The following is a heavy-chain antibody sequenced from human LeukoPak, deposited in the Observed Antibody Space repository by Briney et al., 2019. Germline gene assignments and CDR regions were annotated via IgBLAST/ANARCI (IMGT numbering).Heavy chain of an antibody. CDR3: ARVPRLSGSHYGNYYYGMDV. J-gene: IGHJ6*02. D-gene: IGHD1-26*01. CDR1: GGSISSYY. Sequence: SETLSLTCTVSGGSISSYYWSWIRQPPGKGLEWIGYIYYSGSTNYNPSLKSRVTISVDTSKNQFSLKLSSVTAADTAVYYCARVPRLSGSHYGNYYYGMDVWGQGTTVTVSS. V-gene: IGHV4-59*01. CDR2: IYYSGST.